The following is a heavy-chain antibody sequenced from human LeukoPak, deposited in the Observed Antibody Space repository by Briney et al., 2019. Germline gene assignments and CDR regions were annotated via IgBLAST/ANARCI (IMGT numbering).Heavy chain of an antibody. V-gene: IGHV3-15*01. CDR1: GFTFSNAW. CDR3: TTERSGSYSATFDY. D-gene: IGHD1-26*01. Sequence: GGSLRLSCAASGFTFSNAWMSWVRQAPGKGLEWVGRIKSKTDGGTTDYAAPVKGRFTISRDDSKNTLYLQMNSLKTEDTAVYYCTTERSGSYSATFDYWGQGTLVTVSS. J-gene: IGHJ4*02. CDR2: IKSKTDGGTT.